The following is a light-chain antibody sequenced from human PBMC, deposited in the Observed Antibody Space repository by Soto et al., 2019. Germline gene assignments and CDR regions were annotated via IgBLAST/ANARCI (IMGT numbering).Light chain of an antibody. CDR2: AAS. J-gene: IGKJ4*01. V-gene: IGKV3-11*01. Sequence: EIVLTQSPATLSLSPGERATLSCRASQSVSNKVIWYQQKPGQAPRLLIYAASTRATGIPARFSGSGSGTDXTXTIXXXXXEDXXVYYCQHRANWPLTFGXGXRVEIK. CDR3: QHRANWPLT. CDR1: QSVSNK.